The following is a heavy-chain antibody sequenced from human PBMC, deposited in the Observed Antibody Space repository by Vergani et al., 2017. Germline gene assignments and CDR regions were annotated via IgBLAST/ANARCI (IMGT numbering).Heavy chain of an antibody. D-gene: IGHD2-2*01. CDR1: GGSVSSGSYY. CDR3: ARVKQDIVVVPAADNWFDP. CDR2: IYYSGST. J-gene: IGHJ5*02. V-gene: IGHV4-30-4*08. Sequence: QVQLQESGPGLVKPSETLSLTCTVSGGSVSSGSYYWSWIRQPPGKGLEWIGYIYYSGSTYYNPSLKSRVTISVDTSKNQFSLKLSSVTAADTAVYYCARVKQDIVVVPAADNWFDPWGQGTLVTVSS.